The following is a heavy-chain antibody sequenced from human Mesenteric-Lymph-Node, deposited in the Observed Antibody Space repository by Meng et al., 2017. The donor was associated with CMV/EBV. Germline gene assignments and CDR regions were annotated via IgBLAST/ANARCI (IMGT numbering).Heavy chain of an antibody. CDR2: ISYDGSNK. CDR3: ARVSSGWGRAFDY. V-gene: IGHV3-30-3*01. CDR1: GFTFSSYA. Sequence: GESLKISCAASGFTFSSYAMHWVRQAPGKGLEWVAVISYDGSNKYYADSVKGRFTISRDNSKNTLYLQMNSLRAEDTAVYYCARVSSGWGRAFDYWGQGTLVTVSS. J-gene: IGHJ4*02. D-gene: IGHD6-19*01.